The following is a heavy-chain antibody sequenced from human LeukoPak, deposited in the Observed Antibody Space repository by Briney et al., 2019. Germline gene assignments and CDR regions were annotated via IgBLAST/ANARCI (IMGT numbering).Heavy chain of an antibody. CDR3: ARGMTVAANWFDR. V-gene: IGHV3-7*01. J-gene: IGHJ5*02. D-gene: IGHD6-19*01. Sequence: GGSLRLSCAASGFTFSNYWMNWVRQAPGKGPEWVANINQDGNGKYFVESVKGRFTISRDNAKNSLYLQMNSLRAEDTAVYYCARGMTVAANWFDRRGQGTLVTVSS. CDR1: GFTFSNYW. CDR2: INQDGNGK.